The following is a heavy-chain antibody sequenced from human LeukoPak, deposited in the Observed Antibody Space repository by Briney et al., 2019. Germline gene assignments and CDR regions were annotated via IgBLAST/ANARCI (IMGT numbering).Heavy chain of an antibody. J-gene: IGHJ4*02. Sequence: PGGSLRLSCAVSGFTVSSNYMSWVRQAPGKGLEWVSVIYSGGSTYYADSVKGRFTISRDNSKNTLYLQMNSLRAGDTAVYYCARGLSGYSSSWYDYWGQGTLVTVSS. D-gene: IGHD6-13*01. CDR3: ARGLSGYSSSWYDY. CDR1: GFTVSSNY. CDR2: IYSGGST. V-gene: IGHV3-66*01.